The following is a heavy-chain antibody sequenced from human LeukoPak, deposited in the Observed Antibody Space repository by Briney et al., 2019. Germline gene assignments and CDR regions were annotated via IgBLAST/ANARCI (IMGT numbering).Heavy chain of an antibody. CDR1: GSTFSSYS. CDR2: ISSSSSYI. CDR3: ARDPSTYYYDSSGYYNGFDP. D-gene: IGHD3-22*01. J-gene: IGHJ5*02. Sequence: PGGSLRLSCAASGSTFSSYSMNWVRQAPGKGLEWVSSISSSSSYIYYADSVKGRFTISRDNAKNSLYLQMNSLRAEDTAVYYWARDPSTYYYDSSGYYNGFDPWGQGTLVTVSS. V-gene: IGHV3-21*01.